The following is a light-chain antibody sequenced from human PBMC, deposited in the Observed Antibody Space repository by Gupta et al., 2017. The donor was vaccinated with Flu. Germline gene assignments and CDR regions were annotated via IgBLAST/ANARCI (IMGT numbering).Light chain of an antibody. Sequence: DIQMTQSPSTLSASVGDRVTITCRASQSINNWLAWYQHKPGRAPKLLIYKASSLESGVPSRFSGSGSGTEFTLTITSLQPDDFATYYCQQENNYYRTFGQGTKVEIK. CDR3: QQENNYYRT. CDR1: QSINNW. J-gene: IGKJ1*01. V-gene: IGKV1-5*03. CDR2: KAS.